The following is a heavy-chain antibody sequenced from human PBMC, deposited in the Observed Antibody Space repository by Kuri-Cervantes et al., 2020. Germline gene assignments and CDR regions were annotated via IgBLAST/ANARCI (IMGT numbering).Heavy chain of an antibody. D-gene: IGHD6-13*01. Sequence: ASVKVSCKASGYSFTSHYIHWVRQVPGQGLEWMGTINPSGGSTSYAQKFQGRVTMTRDTSTSTVYMELSSLRSEDTAVYYCARDRPPAAGRRDLSGGMDVWGQGTTVTVSS. CDR2: INPSGGST. CDR1: GYSFTSHY. V-gene: IGHV1-46*01. CDR3: ARDRPPAAGRRDLSGGMDV. J-gene: IGHJ6*02.